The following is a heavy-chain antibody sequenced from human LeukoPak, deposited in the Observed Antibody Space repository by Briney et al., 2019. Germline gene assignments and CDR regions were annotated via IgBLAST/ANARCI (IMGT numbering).Heavy chain of an antibody. CDR1: GGSISSYY. V-gene: IGHV4-59*12. J-gene: IGHJ5*02. D-gene: IGHD2-15*01. Sequence: SETLSLTCTVSGGSISSYYWSWIRQPPGKGLEWIGYIYYSGSTNYNPSLKSRVTISVDTSKNQFSLKLSSVTAADTAVYYCARVRYCSGGSCHWFDPWGQGTLVTVSS. CDR3: ARVRYCSGGSCHWFDP. CDR2: IYYSGST.